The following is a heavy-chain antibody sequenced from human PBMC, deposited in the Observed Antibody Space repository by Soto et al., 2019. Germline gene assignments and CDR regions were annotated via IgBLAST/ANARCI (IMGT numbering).Heavy chain of an antibody. CDR3: ARTDIISASFDP. J-gene: IGHJ5*02. D-gene: IGHD3-3*02. CDR2: ISPYNGNT. CDR1: GYTFTSYD. V-gene: IGHV1-18*01. Sequence: SVKVSFKAAGYTFTSYDIYWVRQAPGQGLEWMGWISPYNGNTKHAQKLQARGIMTTDTSTSTVDMELRSLRSDDTAVYYCARTDIISASFDPWGQGTPVTVSS.